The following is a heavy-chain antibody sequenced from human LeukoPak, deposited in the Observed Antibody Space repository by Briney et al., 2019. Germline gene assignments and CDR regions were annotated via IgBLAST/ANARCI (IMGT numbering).Heavy chain of an antibody. CDR2: ISYDGSNK. CDR1: GFIFSSYG. D-gene: IGHD1-26*01. V-gene: IGHV3-30*18. CDR3: AKGDSGSYFYVYY. Sequence: GGSLRLSCAASGFIFSSYGMHWVRQAPGKGLEWVAVISYDGSNKYYADSVKGRFTISRDNSKNTLYLQMNSLRAEDTAVYYCAKGDSGSYFYVYYWGQGTLVTVSS. J-gene: IGHJ4*02.